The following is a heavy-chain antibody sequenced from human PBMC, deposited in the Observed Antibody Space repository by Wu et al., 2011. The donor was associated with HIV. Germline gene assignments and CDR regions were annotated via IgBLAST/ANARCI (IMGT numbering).Heavy chain of an antibody. CDR2: ISAYDGDT. D-gene: IGHD1-26*01. CDR3: ARDLLARSGTYTPPPNPLDK. Sequence: QVQLVQSGAEVKKPGASVKVSCRASGYNIAGYYIHWVRQAPGQGLEWMGCISAYDGDTTYAEKFQGRVTMTTDTSTRTAYLELRGLRSDDTAVYYCARDLLARSGTYTPPPNPLDKWGQGTVVTVSS. J-gene: IGHJ4*02. CDR1: GYNIAGYY. V-gene: IGHV1-2*02.